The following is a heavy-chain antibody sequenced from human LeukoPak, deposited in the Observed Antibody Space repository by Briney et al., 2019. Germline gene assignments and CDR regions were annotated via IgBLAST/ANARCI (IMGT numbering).Heavy chain of an antibody. CDR1: GFTFSSYG. CDR2: IYSGGST. V-gene: IGHV3-NL1*01. Sequence: GGSLRLSCAASGFTFSSYGMHWVRHAPGKGLEWVSVIYSGGSTYYADSVKGRFTISRDNSKNTLYLQMNSLRAEDTAVYYCARGRFLEWLSHFDYWGQGTLVTVSS. J-gene: IGHJ4*02. CDR3: ARGRFLEWLSHFDY. D-gene: IGHD3-3*01.